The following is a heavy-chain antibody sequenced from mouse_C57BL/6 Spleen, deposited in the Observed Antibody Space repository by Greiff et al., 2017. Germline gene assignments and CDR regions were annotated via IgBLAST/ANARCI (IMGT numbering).Heavy chain of an antibody. J-gene: IGHJ4*01. Sequence: EVQLVESGGGLVKPGGSLKLSCAASGFTFSDYGMHWVRQAPEKGLEWVAYISSGSSTIYYADTVKGRFTISRDNAKNTLFLQMTSLRSEDTAMYYCAREGIYDGYYGYAMDYWGQGTSVTVSS. CDR1: GFTFSDYG. CDR3: AREGIYDGYYGYAMDY. D-gene: IGHD2-3*01. V-gene: IGHV5-17*01. CDR2: ISSGSSTI.